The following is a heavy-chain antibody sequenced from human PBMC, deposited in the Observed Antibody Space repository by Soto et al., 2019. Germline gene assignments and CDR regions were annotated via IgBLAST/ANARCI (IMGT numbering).Heavy chain of an antibody. J-gene: IGHJ6*02. CDR3: ARRVETVTHSSYYYGMDV. CDR2: INHSGST. Sequence: SETLSLTCAVYGGSLRGYYWSWIRQPPGKGLEWIGEINHSGSTNYNPSLKSRVTISVDTSKNQFSLKLSSVTAADTAVYYCARRVETVTHSSYYYGMDVWGQGTTVTVPS. V-gene: IGHV4-34*01. CDR1: GGSLRGYY. D-gene: IGHD4-4*01.